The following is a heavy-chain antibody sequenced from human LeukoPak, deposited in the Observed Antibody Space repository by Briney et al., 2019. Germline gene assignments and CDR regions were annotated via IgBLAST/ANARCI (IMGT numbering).Heavy chain of an antibody. CDR3: AKEGSGWPHGAFDI. V-gene: IGHV3-74*01. CDR2: INSDGSST. CDR1: GFTFSSYW. Sequence: GGSLRLSCAASGFTFSSYWMHWVRQAPGKGLVWVSRINSDGSSTSYADSVKGRFTISRDNAKNTLYLQMNSLRAEDTAVYYCAKEGSGWPHGAFDIWGQGTMVTVSS. J-gene: IGHJ3*02. D-gene: IGHD6-19*01.